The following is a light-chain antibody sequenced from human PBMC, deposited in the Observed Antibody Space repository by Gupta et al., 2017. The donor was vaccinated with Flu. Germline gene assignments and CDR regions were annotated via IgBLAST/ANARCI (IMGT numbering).Light chain of an antibody. CDR2: EVS. CDR3: ISDASSGSYGV. J-gene: IGLJ2*01. V-gene: IGLV2-14*01. Sequence: TTASTGCSSDIGRNQFAFWYQLHPGKAPVLVIYEVSNRPAGIADRFSGSNSGNTAPLTITGLQAEDEADYYCISDASSGSYGVFGGGTKLTVL. CDR1: SSDIGRNQF.